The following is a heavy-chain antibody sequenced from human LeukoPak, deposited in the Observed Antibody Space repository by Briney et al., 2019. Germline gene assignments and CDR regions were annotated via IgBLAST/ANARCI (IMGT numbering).Heavy chain of an antibody. J-gene: IGHJ4*02. CDR2: IYYSGST. CDR3: ARGSSSPDY. V-gene: IGHV4-59*08. D-gene: IGHD6-6*01. Sequence: SQTLSLTCTVPGGSISSYYWTWIRQPPGKGLEWIGCIYYSGSTNYNPSLKSRVTISVDTSKNQFSLNLSSVTAADTAVYYCARGSSSPDYWGQGTLVTVSS. CDR1: GGSISSYY.